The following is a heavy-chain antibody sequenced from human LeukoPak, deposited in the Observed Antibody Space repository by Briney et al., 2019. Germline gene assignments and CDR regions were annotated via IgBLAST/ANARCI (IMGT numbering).Heavy chain of an antibody. CDR2: INWNGGST. J-gene: IGHJ3*02. CDR1: GSTFDDYG. CDR3: ARDHPEYSSSSDAFDI. Sequence: GGSLRLSCAASGSTFDDYGMSWVRQAPGKGLEWVSGINWNGGSTGYADSVKGRFTISRDNAKNSLYLQMNSLRAEDTALYYCARDHPEYSSSSDAFDIWGQGTMVTVSS. D-gene: IGHD6-6*01. V-gene: IGHV3-20*04.